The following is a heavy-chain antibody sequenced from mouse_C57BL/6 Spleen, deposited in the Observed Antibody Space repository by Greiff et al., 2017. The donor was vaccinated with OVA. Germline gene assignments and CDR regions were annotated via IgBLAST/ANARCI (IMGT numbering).Heavy chain of an antibody. J-gene: IGHJ1*03. CDR2: IWWDDDK. Sequence: QVTLKESGPGLLQPSQTLSLTCSFSGFSLSTFGMGVGWIRQPSGKGLEWLAHIWWDDDKYYNPALKSRLTISKDTSKNQVFLKIANVDTADTATYYCARIEIKDYDAYWYFDVWGTGTTVTVSS. CDR3: ARIEIKDYDAYWYFDV. D-gene: IGHD2-4*01. V-gene: IGHV8-8*01. CDR1: GFSLSTFGMG.